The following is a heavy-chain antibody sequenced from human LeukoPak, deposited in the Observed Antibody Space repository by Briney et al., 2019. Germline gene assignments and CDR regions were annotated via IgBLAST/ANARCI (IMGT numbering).Heavy chain of an antibody. Sequence: GGSLRLSCAASGFTFRTYAMTWVRQAPGKGLEWVSSISGSGSDTYYTGSVKGRFTISRDNSKNTLYLQMNSLRVEDTAVYYCATPSDGSGSYFGYWGQGTLVSVSS. CDR1: GFTFRTYA. V-gene: IGHV3-23*01. CDR3: ATPSDGSGSYFGY. J-gene: IGHJ4*02. CDR2: ISGSGSDT. D-gene: IGHD3-10*01.